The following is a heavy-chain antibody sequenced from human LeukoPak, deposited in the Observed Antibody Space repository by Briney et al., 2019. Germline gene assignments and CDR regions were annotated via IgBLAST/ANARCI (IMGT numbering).Heavy chain of an antibody. CDR3: AKRSSYCSSTSCRGVYYYYMDV. CDR2: ISGSGGST. Sequence: GGSLRLSCAASGFTFSSYAMSWVRQAPGKGLEWVSAISGSGGSTYYADSVKGRFTISRDNSKNTLYLQMNSLRAEDTAVYYYAKRSSYCSSTSCRGVYYYYMDVWGKGTTVTVSS. CDR1: GFTFSSYA. D-gene: IGHD2-2*01. J-gene: IGHJ6*03. V-gene: IGHV3-23*01.